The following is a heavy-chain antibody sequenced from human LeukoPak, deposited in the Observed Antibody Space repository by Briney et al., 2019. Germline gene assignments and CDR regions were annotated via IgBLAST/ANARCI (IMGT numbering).Heavy chain of an antibody. J-gene: IGHJ3*02. D-gene: IGHD3-3*01. Sequence: SETLSLTCTVSGGSSSSSTSYWGWIRQPAGKGLEWIGRIYTSGSTNYNPSLKSRVTISVDTSKNQFSLKLSSVTAADTAVYYCAREPYDFWSGDDHDAFDIWGQGTMVTVSS. CDR1: GGSSSSSTSY. V-gene: IGHV4-61*02. CDR3: AREPYDFWSGDDHDAFDI. CDR2: IYTSGST.